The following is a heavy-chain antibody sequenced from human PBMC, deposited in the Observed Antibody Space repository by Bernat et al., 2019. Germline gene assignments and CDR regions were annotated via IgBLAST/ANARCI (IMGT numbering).Heavy chain of an antibody. D-gene: IGHD5-12*01. V-gene: IGHV3-66*02. Sequence: EVQLVESGGDLVQPGGSLRLSCAVSGFTVSSNYMTWVRQAPGKGLEWVSVIYTSGSTYYADSVKGRFTISRDNSKNTLYLQMNSLRGEDTDIYYCARDASGGGDAFDIWGQGTLVTVSS. CDR2: IYTSGST. CDR1: GFTVSSNY. J-gene: IGHJ3*02. CDR3: ARDASGGGDAFDI.